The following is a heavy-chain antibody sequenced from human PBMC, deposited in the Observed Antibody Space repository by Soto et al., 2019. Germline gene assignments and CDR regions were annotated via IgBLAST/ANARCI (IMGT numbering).Heavy chain of an antibody. CDR2: IIPIFGTA. Sequence: QVQLVQSGAEVKKPGSSVKVSCKAAGGTFSSYAISWVRQAPGQGLEWMGGIIPIFGTANYAQKFQGRVTITADESTSTAYMELSSLRSDETGVYYCAVRITMVRGVMDPWFQGTLVTVSS. CDR1: GGTFSSYA. J-gene: IGHJ5*02. V-gene: IGHV1-69*01. CDR3: AVRITMVRGVMDP. D-gene: IGHD3-10*01.